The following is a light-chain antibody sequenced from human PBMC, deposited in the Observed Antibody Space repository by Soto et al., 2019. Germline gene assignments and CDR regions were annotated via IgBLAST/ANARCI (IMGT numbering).Light chain of an antibody. V-gene: IGLV1-40*01. CDR1: SSNIGTGYD. Sequence: QSVLTQPPSVSGAPGQRVTISCTGSSSNIGTGYDVHWYQQLPGTAPKLLIYGNTNRPSGVPDRFSGSKSGTSASLAITGRQADDEADYYCQSFDSRRFYVFGTGTKVTVL. J-gene: IGLJ1*01. CDR3: QSFDSRRFYV. CDR2: GNT.